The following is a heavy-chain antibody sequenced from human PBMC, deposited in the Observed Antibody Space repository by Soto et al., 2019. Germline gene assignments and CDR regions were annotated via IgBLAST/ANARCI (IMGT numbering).Heavy chain of an antibody. CDR1: GFTFSSYA. D-gene: IGHD6-6*01. V-gene: IGHV3-30-3*01. CDR2: ISYDGSNK. CDR3: ARAHEYSSSSRGHYFDY. Sequence: GGSLRLSCAASGFTFSSYAMHWVRQATGKGLEWVAVISYDGSNKYYADSVKGRFTISRDNSKNTLYLQMNSLRAEDTAVYYCARAHEYSSSSRGHYFDYWGQGTLVTVSS. J-gene: IGHJ4*02.